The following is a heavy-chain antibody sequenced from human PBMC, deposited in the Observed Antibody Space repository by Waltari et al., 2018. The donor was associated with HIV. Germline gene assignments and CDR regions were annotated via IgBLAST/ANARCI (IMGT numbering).Heavy chain of an antibody. D-gene: IGHD3-3*01. Sequence: EVQLVESGGGLVQPGGSLRLSCAVSGFTVRSSYMNWVRQAPGKGLEWVSVIYTDGRTYYADSVKGRFTISRDNSKNTLYLQMNSLRDGDTAVYSCARTKLRHGGGYHGMDVWGQGTTVTVSS. V-gene: IGHV3-66*01. CDR2: IYTDGRT. J-gene: IGHJ6*02. CDR1: GFTVRSSY. CDR3: ARTKLRHGGGYHGMDV.